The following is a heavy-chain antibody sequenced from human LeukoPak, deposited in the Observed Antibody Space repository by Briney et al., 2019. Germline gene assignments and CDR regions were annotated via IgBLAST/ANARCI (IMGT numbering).Heavy chain of an antibody. J-gene: IGHJ4*02. D-gene: IGHD3-16*02. Sequence: ASVKVSCKATGYTLSSYYMHWVQQAPGQGLEWMGIINPNTGSTTYAQKLQGRVTMTTDTSTSTAYMELRSLRSDDTAVYYCARDRVLYDYVWGSYPPSSYYFDYWGQGTLVTVSS. CDR3: ARDRVLYDYVWGSYPPSSYYFDY. CDR2: INPNTGST. V-gene: IGHV1-46*01. CDR1: GYTLSSYY.